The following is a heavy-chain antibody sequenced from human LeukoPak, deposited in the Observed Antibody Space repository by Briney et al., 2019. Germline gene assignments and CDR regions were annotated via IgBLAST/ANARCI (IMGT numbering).Heavy chain of an antibody. CDR3: AKEFYFGSGSSGSFDN. D-gene: IGHD3-10*01. CDR2: IRYGETNK. V-gene: IGHV3-30*02. J-gene: IGHJ4*02. Sequence: GGSLRLSCAASGFIFSGYDMDWVRQAPGKGLEWVAFIRYGETNKKYGDSVRGRFTISRDNSKNTLYLQMNSLRAEDTAVYYCAKEFYFGSGSSGSFDNWGQGTLVTVSS. CDR1: GFIFSGYD.